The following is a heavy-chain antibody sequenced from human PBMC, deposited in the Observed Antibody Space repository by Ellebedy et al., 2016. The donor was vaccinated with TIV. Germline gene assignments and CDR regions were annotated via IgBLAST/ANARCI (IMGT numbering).Heavy chain of an antibody. Sequence: GESLKISCAASGFTFTSYAMHWVRQAPGKGLEWVVAISHDGIKTYYADSVKGRFTISRDNSNNTLHLQMNSLRAEDTGVYYCARGRGVVVVAATPDYWGQGTLVTASS. V-gene: IGHV3-30-3*01. CDR2: ISHDGIKT. CDR3: ARGRGVVVVAATPDY. D-gene: IGHD2-15*01. CDR1: GFTFTSYA. J-gene: IGHJ4*02.